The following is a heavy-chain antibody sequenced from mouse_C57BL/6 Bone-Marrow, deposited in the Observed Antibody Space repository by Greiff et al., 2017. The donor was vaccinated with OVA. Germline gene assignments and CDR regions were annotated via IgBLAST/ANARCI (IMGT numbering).Heavy chain of an antibody. CDR2: ISSGGSYT. CDR3: ARHRVITTGYYAMDY. D-gene: IGHD2-4*01. CDR1: GFTFSSYG. Sequence: EVQLQQSGGDLVKPGGSLKLSCAASGFTFSSYGMSWVRQTPDKRLEWVATISSGGSYTYYPDSVKGRFTISRDNAKNTLYLQMSSLKSEDTAMYYCARHRVITTGYYAMDYWGQGTSVTVSS. J-gene: IGHJ4*01. V-gene: IGHV5-6*01.